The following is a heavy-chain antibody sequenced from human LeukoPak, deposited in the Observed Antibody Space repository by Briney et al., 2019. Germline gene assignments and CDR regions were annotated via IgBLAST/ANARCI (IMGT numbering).Heavy chain of an antibody. Sequence: GGSLRLSCAASGFTFSSYWMYWVRQAPGKGLVWVSRINTDGSSTDYADSVKGRFTISRDNAKNTLSLQMNGLRVEDTAVYYCARSTEGRYAYWGQGTLVTVSS. CDR2: INTDGSST. D-gene: IGHD2-2*01. CDR3: ARSTEGRYAY. CDR1: GFTFSSYW. J-gene: IGHJ4*02. V-gene: IGHV3-74*01.